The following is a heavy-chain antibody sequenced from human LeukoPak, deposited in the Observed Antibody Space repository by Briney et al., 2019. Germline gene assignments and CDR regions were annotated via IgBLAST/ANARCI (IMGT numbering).Heavy chain of an antibody. D-gene: IGHD5-24*01. CDR1: GASISSGGNF. CDR2: IYTSGST. J-gene: IGHJ4*02. V-gene: IGHV4-61*02. CDR3: ARAPEMATIREFDY. Sequence: SETLSLTCTVSGASISSGGNFWTWIRQPAGKGLEWIGRIYTSGSTNYNPSLKSRVTISADTSKKQFYLKLNSVTAADTAVYYCARAPEMATIREFDYWGQGTLVTVSS.